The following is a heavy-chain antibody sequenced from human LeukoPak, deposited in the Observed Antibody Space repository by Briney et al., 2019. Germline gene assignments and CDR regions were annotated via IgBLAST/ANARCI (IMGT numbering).Heavy chain of an antibody. CDR3: ARAAYSWDRWFDS. D-gene: IGHD5-18*01. CDR2: IYYTGST. J-gene: IGHJ5*01. Sequence: PSETLSFTCSVSGGSSSPYYWSWIRQPPGKELKGMGIIYYTGSTNYNPSHKSRLTISVETSKTHFSLTLGSVTAADTAVYYCARAAYSWDRWFDSWGRGTLVSVST. V-gene: IGHV4-59*01. CDR1: GGSSSPYY.